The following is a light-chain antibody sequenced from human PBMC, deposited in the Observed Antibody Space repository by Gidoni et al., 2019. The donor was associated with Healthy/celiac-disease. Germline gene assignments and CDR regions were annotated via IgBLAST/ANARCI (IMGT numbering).Light chain of an antibody. CDR3: QQYGSSPLIT. CDR1: QSVSSSY. V-gene: IGKV3-20*01. Sequence: EIVLTHSPGTLSLSPVESATLSCRASQSVSSSYLAWYQQKPGQAPRLLIYGASSRATGIPDRFSGSGSGTDFTLTISRLEPEDFAVYYCQQYGSSPLITFGQXTRLEIK. CDR2: GAS. J-gene: IGKJ5*01.